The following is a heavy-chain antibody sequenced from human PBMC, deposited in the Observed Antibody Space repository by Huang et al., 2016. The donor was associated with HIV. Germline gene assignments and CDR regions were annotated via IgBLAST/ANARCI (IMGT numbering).Heavy chain of an antibody. CDR2: IDTDKRDT. CDR3: ARDPHVFVAGPFFDC. Sequence: QVQLVQSGAEVKKPGASVKVSCKASGYTFTNFAMHWVRQAPGQRLEWMGWIDTDKRDTRYSQRFQGRLTITRDTSASTAYMELSSLMSEDTAVYYCARDPHVFVAGPFFDCWGQGTLVTVSS. J-gene: IGHJ4*02. CDR1: GYTFTNFA. D-gene: IGHD3-10*02. V-gene: IGHV1-3*04.